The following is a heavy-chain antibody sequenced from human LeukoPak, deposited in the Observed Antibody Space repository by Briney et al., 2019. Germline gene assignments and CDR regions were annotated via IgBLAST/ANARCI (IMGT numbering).Heavy chain of an antibody. V-gene: IGHV1-2*02. CDR1: GYTFTGYY. Sequence: GASVTVSCKASGYTFTGYYLHWVRQAPGQGLEWMGWINPNNGGTNYAQKFQGRVTLTRDTSVGTAYMELSGLRSDDTAVYFCARDSGSGWYGVFDYWGQGTLVTVSS. CDR3: ARDSGSGWYGVFDY. J-gene: IGHJ4*02. D-gene: IGHD6-19*01. CDR2: INPNNGGT.